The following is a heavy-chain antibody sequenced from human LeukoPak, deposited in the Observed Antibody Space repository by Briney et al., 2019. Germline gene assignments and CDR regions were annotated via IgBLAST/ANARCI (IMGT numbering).Heavy chain of an antibody. Sequence: SQTLSLTCTVSGGSISSGDYYWSWIRQPPGKGLEWIGCIYYSGSTNYNPSLKSRVTISVDTSKNQFSLKLSSVTAADTAVYYCARGGYSYGYTFDYWGQGTLVTVSS. J-gene: IGHJ4*02. CDR1: GGSISSGDYY. D-gene: IGHD5-18*01. V-gene: IGHV4-30-4*01. CDR2: IYYSGST. CDR3: ARGGYSYGYTFDY.